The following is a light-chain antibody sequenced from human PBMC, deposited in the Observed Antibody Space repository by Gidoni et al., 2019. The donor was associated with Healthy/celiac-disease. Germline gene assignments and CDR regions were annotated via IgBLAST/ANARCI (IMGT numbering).Light chain of an antibody. CDR2: WAS. CDR1: QSCLYSSNNKNY. V-gene: IGKV4-1*01. Sequence: DIVMTQSQDSVAVSLGERATINCKSSQSCLYSSNNKNYLAWYQQKPGQPPKLLIYWASTRESGVPDRFSCSWSGTYFTLTISSLQAEDVAVYYCQQYYSTPRTFGQGTKLEIK. J-gene: IGKJ2*01. CDR3: QQYYSTPRT.